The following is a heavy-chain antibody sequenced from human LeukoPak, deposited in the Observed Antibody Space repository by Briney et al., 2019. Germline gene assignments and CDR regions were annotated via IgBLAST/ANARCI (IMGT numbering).Heavy chain of an antibody. Sequence: SETLSLTCTVSGGSISSYYWSWIRQPPGKGLEWIGEINHSGSTNYNPSLKSRVTISVDTSKNQFSLKLSSVTAADTAVYYCATYSSGWYFPDAFDIWGQGTMVTVSS. CDR3: ATYSSGWYFPDAFDI. CDR1: GGSISSYY. CDR2: INHSGST. V-gene: IGHV4-34*01. J-gene: IGHJ3*02. D-gene: IGHD6-19*01.